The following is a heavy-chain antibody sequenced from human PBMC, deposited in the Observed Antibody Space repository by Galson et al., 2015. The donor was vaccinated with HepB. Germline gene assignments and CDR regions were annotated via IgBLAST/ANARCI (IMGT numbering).Heavy chain of an antibody. Sequence: SLRLSCAACGFTFTSYGMSWVRQAPGKGLECASAISRGGDTSDYADSVKGRFTVSRDSSTNTLYLQMNGLRADDTAIYYCVRGTTAPDYWGQGTLVTVSS. V-gene: IGHV3-23*01. CDR3: VRGTTAPDY. J-gene: IGHJ4*02. CDR2: ISRGGDTS. D-gene: IGHD2/OR15-2a*01. CDR1: GFTFTSYG.